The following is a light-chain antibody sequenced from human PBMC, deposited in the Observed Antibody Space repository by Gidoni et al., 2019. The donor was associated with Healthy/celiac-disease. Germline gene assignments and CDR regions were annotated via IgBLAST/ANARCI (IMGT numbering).Light chain of an antibody. CDR2: GAA. V-gene: IGKV3-15*01. CDR1: QSVSSN. CDR3: QQYNNWPGT. Sequence: IVITQSPATLSVSPGERATLSGRASQSVSSNLAWYQQKPGQAPRLLIYGAATRATGIPARFSGSGSGTEFTLTISSLQSEDFAVYYCQQYNNWPGTFGQGTKVEIK. J-gene: IGKJ1*01.